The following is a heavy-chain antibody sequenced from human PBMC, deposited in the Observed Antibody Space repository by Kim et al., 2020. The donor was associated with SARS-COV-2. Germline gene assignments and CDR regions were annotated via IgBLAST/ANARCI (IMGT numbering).Heavy chain of an antibody. Sequence: SETLSLTCTVSGGSISSSSYYWGWIRQPPGKGLEWIGSIYYSGSTYYNPSLKSRVTISVDTSKNQFSLKLSSVTAADTAVYYCARHRHLPSIQLWGYYYYAMDVWGQGTTVTVSS. D-gene: IGHD5-18*01. J-gene: IGHJ6*02. CDR1: GGSISSSSYY. CDR2: IYYSGST. V-gene: IGHV4-39*01. CDR3: ARHRHLPSIQLWGYYYYAMDV.